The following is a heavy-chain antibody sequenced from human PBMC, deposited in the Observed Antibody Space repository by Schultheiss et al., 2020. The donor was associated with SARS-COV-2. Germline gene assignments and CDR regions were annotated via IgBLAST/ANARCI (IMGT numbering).Heavy chain of an antibody. CDR3: ARDLQGGTKFDY. Sequence: SETLSLTCTVSGGSISSYYWSWIRQPPGKGLEWIGEINHSGSTNYNPSLKSRVTISVDTSKNKFSLKLSSVTAADTAVYYCARDLQGGTKFDYWGQGTLVTVSS. D-gene: IGHD4-11*01. V-gene: IGHV4-34*01. CDR1: GGSISSYY. CDR2: INHSGST. J-gene: IGHJ4*02.